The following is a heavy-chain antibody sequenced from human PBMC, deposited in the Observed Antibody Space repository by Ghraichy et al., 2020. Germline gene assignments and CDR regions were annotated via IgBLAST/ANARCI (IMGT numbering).Heavy chain of an antibody. J-gene: IGHJ4*02. CDR1: GFTVSSNY. Sequence: LSLTCAASGFTVSSNYMSWVRQAPGKGLEWVSSISSSSSYIYYADSVKGRFTISRDNAKNSLYLQMNSLRAEDTAVYYCVRHKPGTMECNWGQGALVTVSS. V-gene: IGHV3-21*01. CDR3: VRHKPGTMECN. CDR2: ISSSSSYI. D-gene: IGHD1-7*01.